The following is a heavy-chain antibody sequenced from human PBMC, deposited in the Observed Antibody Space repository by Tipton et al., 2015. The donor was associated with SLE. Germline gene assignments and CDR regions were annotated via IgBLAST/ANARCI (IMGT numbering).Heavy chain of an antibody. CDR1: GVSMSSYY. Sequence: TLSLTCTVSGVSMSSYYWTWIRQPPGKGLEWIGYIYDSGSTNYNASLKSRVAISLDTSNNQFSLRLSSVTAADTAVYYCVRAVSGYFNFCYMDVWGRGTTVTISS. CDR2: IYDSGST. J-gene: IGHJ6*03. V-gene: IGHV4-59*12. CDR3: VRAVSGYFNFCYMDV. D-gene: IGHD3-3*01.